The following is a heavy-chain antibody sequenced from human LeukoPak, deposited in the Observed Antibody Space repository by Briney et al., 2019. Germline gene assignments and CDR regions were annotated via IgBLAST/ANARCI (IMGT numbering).Heavy chain of an antibody. D-gene: IGHD5-12*01. CDR3: ARQIRWLRYWFDP. Sequence: SETLSLTCSVSGGSISIYYWSWIRQPAGKGLEWIGRIYTSGSTNYNPSLKSRVTMSVDTSKNQFSLKLSSVTAADTAVYYCARQIRWLRYWFDPWGQGTLVTVSS. CDR1: GGSISIYY. CDR2: IYTSGST. V-gene: IGHV4-4*07. J-gene: IGHJ5*02.